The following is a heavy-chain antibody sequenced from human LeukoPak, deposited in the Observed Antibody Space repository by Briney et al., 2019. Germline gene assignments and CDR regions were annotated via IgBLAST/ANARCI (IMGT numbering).Heavy chain of an antibody. CDR3: ARAGPNNWFDP. Sequence: PSETLSLTCTVSGGSIRSSSYYWGWIRQPPGKGLEWIGSIYYSGSTYYNPSLKSRVTISVDTSKNQFSLKLSSVTAADTAVYYCARAGPNNWFDPWGQGTLVTVSS. D-gene: IGHD1-7*01. CDR1: GGSIRSSSYY. V-gene: IGHV4-39*01. CDR2: IYYSGST. J-gene: IGHJ5*02.